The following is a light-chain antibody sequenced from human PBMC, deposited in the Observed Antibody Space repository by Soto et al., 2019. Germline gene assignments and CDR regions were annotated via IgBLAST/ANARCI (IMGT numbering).Light chain of an antibody. CDR1: SSDVGSYNL. J-gene: IGLJ3*02. V-gene: IGLV2-23*03. Sequence: QSALTQPASVSGSPGQSITISCTGTSSDVGSYNLVSWYQQHPGKAPKLMIYEGSKRPSGVSNRFSGSKSGNTASLTISGLQAEDEAGYYCCSYAGSSTFLWVFGGGTKETVL. CDR3: CSYAGSSTFLWV. CDR2: EGS.